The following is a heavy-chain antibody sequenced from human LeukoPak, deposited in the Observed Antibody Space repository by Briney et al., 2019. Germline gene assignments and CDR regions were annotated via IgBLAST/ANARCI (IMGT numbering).Heavy chain of an antibody. Sequence: PSETLSLTCTVSGGSISSYYWSWIRQPPGKGLEWIGYIYYSGSTNYNPSLRSRVTISVDTSKNQFSLKLSSVTAADTAVYYCARDQTVVPAATRYYYYGMDVWGQGTTVTVSS. CDR1: GGSISSYY. CDR3: ARDQTVVPAATRYYYYGMDV. V-gene: IGHV4-59*01. CDR2: IYYSGST. J-gene: IGHJ6*02. D-gene: IGHD2-2*01.